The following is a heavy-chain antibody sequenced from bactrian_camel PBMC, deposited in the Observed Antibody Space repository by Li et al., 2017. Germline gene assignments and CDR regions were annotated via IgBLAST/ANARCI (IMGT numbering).Heavy chain of an antibody. Sequence: VQLVESGGGLVQPGGSLKLSCQASGFVFESFGMSWVRQAPGKGLEYIAGINEGGGYTSYADSVKGRFTISRENAKNTLDLQLNNLKVEDTAMYYCAKEMIQDGFCYHLWGQGTQVTVS. CDR2: INEGGGYT. CDR1: GFVFESFG. J-gene: IGHJ4*01. V-gene: IGHV3S42*01. D-gene: IGHD1*01. CDR3: AKEMIQDGFCYHL.